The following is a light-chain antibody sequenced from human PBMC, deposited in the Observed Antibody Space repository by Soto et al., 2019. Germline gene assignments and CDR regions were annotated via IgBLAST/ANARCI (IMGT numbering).Light chain of an antibody. V-gene: IGKV1-27*01. Sequence: DIQMTQSPSSLSASVGDKVTITCRASQGISNYLAWYQQKPGKVPKLLMYDASTLQSGVPSRFSGSGSGTDFTLTISSLQPEDVATYYRQKYNSAPFTFGPGTKVDIK. J-gene: IGKJ3*01. CDR1: QGISNY. CDR2: DAS. CDR3: QKYNSAPFT.